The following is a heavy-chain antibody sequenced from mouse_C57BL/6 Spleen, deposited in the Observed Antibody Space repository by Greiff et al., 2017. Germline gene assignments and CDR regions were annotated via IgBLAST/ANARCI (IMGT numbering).Heavy chain of an antibody. CDR3: TRDWAWFAY. D-gene: IGHD4-1*01. Sequence: VQLQQSGAELVRPGASVTLSCKASGYTFTDYEMHWVKQTPVHGLEWIGAIDPVPGGPAYNQKFKGKAILTADKSSSTAYMELRSLTSEDSAVYYCTRDWAWFAYWGQGTLVTVSA. V-gene: IGHV1-15*01. CDR2: IDPVPGGP. J-gene: IGHJ3*01. CDR1: GYTFTDYE.